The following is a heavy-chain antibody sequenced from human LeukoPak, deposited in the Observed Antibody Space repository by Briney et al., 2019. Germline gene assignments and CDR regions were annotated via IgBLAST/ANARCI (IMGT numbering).Heavy chain of an antibody. D-gene: IGHD1-26*01. Sequence: GGSLRLSCAASGFTFSSYSMNWVRQAPGKGLEWVSYISSSSSTIYYADSVKGRLTISRDNAKNSLYLQMSSLRAEDTAVYYCARVSSGSYYILDYWGQGTLVTVSS. J-gene: IGHJ4*02. CDR1: GFTFSSYS. CDR3: ARVSSGSYYILDY. V-gene: IGHV3-48*04. CDR2: ISSSSSTI.